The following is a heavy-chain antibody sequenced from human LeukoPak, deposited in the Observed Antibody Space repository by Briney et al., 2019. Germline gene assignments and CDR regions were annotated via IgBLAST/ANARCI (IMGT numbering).Heavy chain of an antibody. CDR1: GFTFSDYY. CDR2: ISSSSTI. D-gene: IGHD1-26*01. CDR3: ARSDLIVGGRDY. V-gene: IGHV3-69-1*01. Sequence: GGSLRLSCGASGFTFSDYYMSWIRQAPGKGLEWVSYISSSSTIYYADSVKGRFTISRDNAKNSLYLQMNSLRAEDTAVYYCARSDLIVGGRDYWGQGTLVTVSS. J-gene: IGHJ4*02.